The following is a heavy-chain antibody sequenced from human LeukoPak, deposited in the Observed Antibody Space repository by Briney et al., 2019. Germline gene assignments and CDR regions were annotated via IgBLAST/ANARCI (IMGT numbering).Heavy chain of an antibody. CDR2: ISGGGDRT. V-gene: IGHV3-23*01. J-gene: IGHJ5*02. CDR1: EFTFRSYA. CDR3: AKGDGINHYHWFDP. Sequence: GGSLRLSCAASEFTFRSYAMNWVRQAPGKGLEWVSGISGGGDRTYYADSVKGRFTISRDNSKSTLYLQMNSLRVEDTALYYCAKGDGINHYHWFDPWGQGTQVTVSS. D-gene: IGHD2-21*02.